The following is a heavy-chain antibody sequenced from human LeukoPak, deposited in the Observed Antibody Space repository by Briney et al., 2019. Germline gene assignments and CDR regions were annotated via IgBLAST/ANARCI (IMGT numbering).Heavy chain of an antibody. J-gene: IGHJ6*02. CDR3: ARWASSAHLYGMDV. Sequence: SETLSLTCTVSGGSISSYYWSWIRQPPGKGLEWIGYIYYSGSTNYNPSLKSRVTISVDTSKNQFSLKLSSVTAADTAVYYCARWASSAHLYGMDVWGQGTTVTVSS. CDR2: IYYSGST. V-gene: IGHV4-59*01. D-gene: IGHD2-2*01. CDR1: GGSISSYY.